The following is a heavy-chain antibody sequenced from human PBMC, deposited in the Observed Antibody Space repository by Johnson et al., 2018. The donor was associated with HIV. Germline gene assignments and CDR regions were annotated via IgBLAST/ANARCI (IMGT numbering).Heavy chain of an antibody. CDR2: INSDGSST. V-gene: IGHV3-74*01. D-gene: IGHD6-19*01. Sequence: VQLVESGGGLVQPGGSLRLSCAASGFTFSSYWMHWVRQAPGKGLVWVSRINSDGSSTSYADSVKGRFTISRDNANNTLYLQMNSLRAEDTAVYYCARGKKQWLDEDAFDIWGQGTMVTVSS. CDR1: GFTFSSYW. CDR3: ARGKKQWLDEDAFDI. J-gene: IGHJ3*02.